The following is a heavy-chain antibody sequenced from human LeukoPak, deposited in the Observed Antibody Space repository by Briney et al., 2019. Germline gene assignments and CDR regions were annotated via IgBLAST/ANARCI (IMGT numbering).Heavy chain of an antibody. Sequence: SETLSLTCTVSDISISSSSYYWAWVRQPPGKGLEWIGSIHYTGTTYYNPSLKSRVTMSVETSKNQFSLQLRSVTAADTALYYCASRYDSTGWHYFPYWGQGTLVPVSS. CDR3: ASRYDSTGWHYFPY. D-gene: IGHD3-22*01. CDR2: IHYTGTT. V-gene: IGHV4-39*01. J-gene: IGHJ4*02. CDR1: DISISSSSYY.